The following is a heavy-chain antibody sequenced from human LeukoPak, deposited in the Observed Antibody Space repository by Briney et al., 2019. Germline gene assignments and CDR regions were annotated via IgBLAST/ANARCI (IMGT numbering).Heavy chain of an antibody. J-gene: IGHJ4*02. Sequence: SESLSLTCAVYGGSFSGYYWSWIRQPPGGGLGWIGEINHSGSTNYNSSLKSRVTISVDTSKNQFSLKLSSVTAADTAVYYCAREDWGSYLYWGQGTLVTVYS. CDR1: GGSFSGYY. CDR2: INHSGST. V-gene: IGHV4-34*01. D-gene: IGHD3-16*02. CDR3: AREDWGSYLY.